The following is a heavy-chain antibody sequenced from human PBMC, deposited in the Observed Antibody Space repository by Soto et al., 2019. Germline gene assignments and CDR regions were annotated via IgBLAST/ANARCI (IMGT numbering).Heavy chain of an antibody. Sequence: GGSLRLSCAASGFTFSSYAMSWVRQAPGKGLEWVSAISGSGGSTYYADSVKGRFTISRDNSKNTLYLQMNSLRAEDTAVYYCPKGRIQQWLVRPYYFDYWGQGTLVTVSS. D-gene: IGHD6-19*01. J-gene: IGHJ4*02. V-gene: IGHV3-23*01. CDR3: PKGRIQQWLVRPYYFDY. CDR1: GFTFSSYA. CDR2: ISGSGGST.